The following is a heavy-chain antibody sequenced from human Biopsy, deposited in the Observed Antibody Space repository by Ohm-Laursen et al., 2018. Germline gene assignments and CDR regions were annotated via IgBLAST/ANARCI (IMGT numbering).Heavy chain of an antibody. CDR2: VYYSGTT. Sequence: GTLSLTCTVSGGSVSDSFHFWSWIRQPPGKGLEWIGDVYYSGTTNYNPSLKSRLTISVDTSKNQFSLKLSSVTAADTAVYYCARDYDTSGYYYVSWGQGTLVTVSS. CDR3: ARDYDTSGYYYVS. V-gene: IGHV4-61*01. CDR1: GGSVSDSFHF. J-gene: IGHJ5*02. D-gene: IGHD3-22*01.